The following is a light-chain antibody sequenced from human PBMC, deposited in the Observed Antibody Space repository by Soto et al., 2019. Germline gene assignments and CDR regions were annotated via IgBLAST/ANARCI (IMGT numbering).Light chain of an antibody. CDR3: CSYASSSSYV. V-gene: IGLV2-14*03. J-gene: IGLJ1*01. Sequence: QSVLTQPASVSGSPGQSITISCTGTSRDVGAYDYVSWYLQYPDKAPQLLIYYVDHRPSGVSSRFSGSKSGNTASLTISGLQAEDEADYYCCSYASSSSYVFGTGTRSPS. CDR1: SRDVGAYDY. CDR2: YVD.